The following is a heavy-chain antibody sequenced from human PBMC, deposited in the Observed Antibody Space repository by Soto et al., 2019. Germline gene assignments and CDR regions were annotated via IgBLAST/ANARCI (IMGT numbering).Heavy chain of an antibody. CDR1: GGSMSSYY. V-gene: IGHV4-4*07. CDR3: ARGQRFSDRFEP. CDR2: VYSSGGT. D-gene: IGHD3-3*01. Sequence: SETLSLTCSVSGGSMSSYYWTWIRQPSGKGLEWIVRVYSSGGTHYNSSLKSRVTISLDTSKNPFSLRLISVTAADTAAYYCARGQRFSDRFEPWGQGTLVTLPS. J-gene: IGHJ5*02.